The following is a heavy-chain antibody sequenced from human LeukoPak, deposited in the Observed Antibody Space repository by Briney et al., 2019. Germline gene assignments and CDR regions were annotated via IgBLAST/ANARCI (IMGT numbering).Heavy chain of an antibody. V-gene: IGHV4-59*01. D-gene: IGHD7-27*01. Sequence: PSETLSLTCTVSGGSISSYYWSWIRQPPGKGLEWIGYIYYSGSTNYNPSLKSRVTISVDTSKNQFSLKLSSVNAADTAVYYCARVPGDYYFDYWGQGTLATVSS. CDR3: ARVPGDYYFDY. CDR1: GGSISSYY. J-gene: IGHJ4*02. CDR2: IYYSGST.